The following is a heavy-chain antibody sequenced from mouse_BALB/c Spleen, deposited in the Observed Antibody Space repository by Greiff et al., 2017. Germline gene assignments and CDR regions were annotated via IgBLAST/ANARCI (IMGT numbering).Heavy chain of an antibody. CDR1: GFTFSSYA. CDR2: ISSGGSYT. D-gene: IGHD1-1*01. CDR3: SRYYYGISLDGFAY. V-gene: IGHV5-9-4*01. Sequence: EVKLMESGGGLVKPGGSLKLSCAASGFTFSSYAMSWVRQSPEKRLEWVAEISSGGSYTYYPDTVTGRFTISRDNAKNTLYLEMSSLRSEDTAMYYCSRYYYGISLDGFAYWGQGTLVTVSA. J-gene: IGHJ3*01.